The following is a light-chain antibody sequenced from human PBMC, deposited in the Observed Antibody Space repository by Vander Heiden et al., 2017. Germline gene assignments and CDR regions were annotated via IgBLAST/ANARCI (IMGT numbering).Light chain of an antibody. Sequence: QSVLTQPPSVSRAPGQRVTISCTGSGSNIGSGYDVHWYQQLPGPAPKLLINGNNNRPSGVPDRFSGSKSGTSASLAITRLQAEDEADYYCQSYDSSLSAVFGGGTKLTVL. CDR2: GNN. V-gene: IGLV1-40*01. J-gene: IGLJ3*02. CDR1: GSNIGSGYD. CDR3: QSYDSSLSAV.